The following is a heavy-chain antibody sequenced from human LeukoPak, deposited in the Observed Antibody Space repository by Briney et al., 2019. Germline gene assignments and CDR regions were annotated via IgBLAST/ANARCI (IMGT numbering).Heavy chain of an antibody. Sequence: GGSLRLSCAASGFTFSSYGMHWVRQAPGKGLEWVAVISYDGSNKYYADSVKGRFTISRDNSKNTLYLQMNSLRAEDTAVYYCARDGSGSSNDYWGQGTLVTVSP. V-gene: IGHV3-30*03. CDR2: ISYDGSNK. D-gene: IGHD3-10*01. J-gene: IGHJ4*02. CDR3: ARDGSGSSNDY. CDR1: GFTFSSYG.